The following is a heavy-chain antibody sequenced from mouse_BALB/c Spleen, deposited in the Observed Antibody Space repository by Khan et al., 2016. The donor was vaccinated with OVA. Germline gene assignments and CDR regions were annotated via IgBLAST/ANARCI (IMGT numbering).Heavy chain of an antibody. CDR2: ISPNSDGS. D-gene: IGHD1-1*01. CDR3: VRSLFDYGSAYEGFAY. Sequence: VQLKQSGPELVKPGASVKMSCKASGYTFTSYVMHWVKQKPRQGLEWIGYISPNSDGSKYNEKFRGKATLTSDKSSSTTYMELSSLTSEDSAVYYCVRSLFDYGSAYEGFAYWGQGTLVTVSA. J-gene: IGHJ3*01. CDR1: GYTFTSYV. V-gene: IGHV1S136*01.